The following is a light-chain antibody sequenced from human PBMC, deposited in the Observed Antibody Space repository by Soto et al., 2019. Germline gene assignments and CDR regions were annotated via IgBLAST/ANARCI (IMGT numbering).Light chain of an antibody. CDR1: QSINNW. Sequence: DIQMTQSPSTLSASVGDRVTITCRASQSINNWLAWYQHKPGKAPKLLIYRASSLENGVPSRFSCRGSGTEFIFTITSLQPDDFATYYCQQYSSATTFGQGNKVEI. CDR3: QQYSSATT. V-gene: IGKV1-5*03. CDR2: RAS. J-gene: IGKJ1*01.